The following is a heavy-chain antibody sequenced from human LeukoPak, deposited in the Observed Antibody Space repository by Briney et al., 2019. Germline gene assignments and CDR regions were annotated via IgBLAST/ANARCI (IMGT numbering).Heavy chain of an antibody. CDR2: ICYSGST. V-gene: IGHV4-61*08. D-gene: IGHD6-13*01. Sequence: PSETLSLTCTVSGDSISSGDYYWSWIRQPPGKGLEWIGYICYSGSTNYNPSLKSRVTISVDTSKNQFSLKLSSVTAADTAVYYCARELPAGYSSSLGAFDIWGQGTMVTVSS. J-gene: IGHJ3*02. CDR1: GDSISSGDYY. CDR3: ARELPAGYSSSLGAFDI.